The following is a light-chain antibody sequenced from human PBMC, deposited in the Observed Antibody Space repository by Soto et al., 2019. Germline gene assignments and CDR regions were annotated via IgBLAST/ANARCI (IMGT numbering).Light chain of an antibody. Sequence: ETVLTQSPGTLSLSPGGRATLSCRASQSVGSRSLAWYQQKPGQAPRVLLYGTSERATGIPDRFSGSGSGTEFTLTISRLEPEDFAVYFCQQYGRSPTFGQGTKVDIK. V-gene: IGKV3-20*01. J-gene: IGKJ1*01. CDR2: GTS. CDR3: QQYGRSPT. CDR1: QSVGSRS.